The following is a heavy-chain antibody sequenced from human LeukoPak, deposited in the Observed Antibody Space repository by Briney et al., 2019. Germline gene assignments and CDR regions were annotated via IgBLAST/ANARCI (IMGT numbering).Heavy chain of an antibody. CDR1: GFTFSSYW. Sequence: GGSLRLSCAASGFTFSSYWMSWVRQAPGKGLEWVAVISYDGSNKYYADSVKGRFTISRDNSKNTLYLQMNSLRAEDTAVYYCARGYRRDGYNPPFDYWGQGTLVTVSS. D-gene: IGHD5-24*01. J-gene: IGHJ4*02. V-gene: IGHV3-30*03. CDR3: ARGYRRDGYNPPFDY. CDR2: ISYDGSNK.